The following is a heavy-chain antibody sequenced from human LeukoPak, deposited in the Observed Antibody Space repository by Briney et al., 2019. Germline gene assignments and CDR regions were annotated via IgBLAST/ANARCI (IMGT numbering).Heavy chain of an antibody. V-gene: IGHV3-53*01. Sequence: GGSLRLSCAAAGLIVSSNYMSWVRQAPGKGLEWVSVIYSGGSIYYADSVKGRFTISRDNSKNTLYLQMNSLRAEDTAVYYCARDPSRGLYYFDHWGQGTLVTVSS. D-gene: IGHD3/OR15-3a*01. CDR1: GLIVSSNY. CDR2: IYSGGSI. CDR3: ARDPSRGLYYFDH. J-gene: IGHJ4*02.